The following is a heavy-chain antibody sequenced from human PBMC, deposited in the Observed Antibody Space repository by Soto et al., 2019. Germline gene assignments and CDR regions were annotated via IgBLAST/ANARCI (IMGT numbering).Heavy chain of an antibody. V-gene: IGHV1-69*13. CDR1: GYTFTNYG. J-gene: IGHJ5*02. CDR3: ARSVTTDSYNWFDP. D-gene: IGHD4-17*01. CDR2: IIPIFGTT. Sequence: SVKVSYKASGYTFTNYGITWVRQAPGQGLEWMGGIIPIFGTTNYTQKFQGRVTITADESTSTAYMELSSLRSEDTAVYYCARSVTTDSYNWFDPWGQGTLVTVSS.